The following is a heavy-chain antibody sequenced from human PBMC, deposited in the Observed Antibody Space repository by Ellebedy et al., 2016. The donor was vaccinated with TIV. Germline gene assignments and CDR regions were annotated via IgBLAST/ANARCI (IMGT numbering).Heavy chain of an antibody. J-gene: IGHJ5*02. CDR3: ARAVLTRRRQGWFNP. D-gene: IGHD1-14*01. V-gene: IGHV4-30-4*01. Sequence: SETLSLXXTVSGGSISSGDYYWSWIRQPPGKGLEWIGYIYYSGSTYYNPSLKSRVTISVDTSKNQFSLKLSSVTAADTAVYYCARAVLTRRRQGWFNPWGQGTLVTVSS. CDR2: IYYSGST. CDR1: GGSISSGDYY.